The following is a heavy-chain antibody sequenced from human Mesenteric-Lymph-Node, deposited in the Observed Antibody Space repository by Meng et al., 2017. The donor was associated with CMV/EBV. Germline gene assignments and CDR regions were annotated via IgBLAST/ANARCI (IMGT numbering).Heavy chain of an antibody. CDR2: ISAYNGNT. D-gene: IGHD3-3*01. J-gene: IGHJ5*02. Sequence: ASVKVSCKASGYTFTSYGISWVRQAPGQGLEWMGWISAYNGNTNYAQKLQGRVTMTTDTSTSTAYMELRSLRSDDTAVYYCARASGGYDFWSGYQLRGNWFDPWGQGTLVTVSS. V-gene: IGHV1-18*01. CDR3: ARASGGYDFWSGYQLRGNWFDP. CDR1: GYTFTSYG.